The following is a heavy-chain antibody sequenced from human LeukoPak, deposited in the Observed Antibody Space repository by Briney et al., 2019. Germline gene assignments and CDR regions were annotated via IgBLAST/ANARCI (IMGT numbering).Heavy chain of an antibody. CDR1: GFIFSSNW. D-gene: IGHD3-10*01. V-gene: IGHV3-7*01. Sequence: GGSLRLSCAASGFIFSSNWMSWVRQAPGKGLEWEANIKQDGSEKYYVDSVKGRFTISRDNAKNSLYLQMNSLRAEDTAVYYCVRGYYGSGAGGGWFDPWGQETLVTVSS. CDR3: VRGYYGSGAGGGWFDP. J-gene: IGHJ5*02. CDR2: IKQDGSEK.